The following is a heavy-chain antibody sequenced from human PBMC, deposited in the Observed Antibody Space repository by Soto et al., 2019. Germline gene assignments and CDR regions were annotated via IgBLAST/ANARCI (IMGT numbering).Heavy chain of an antibody. CDR1: GFTFSSYS. J-gene: IGHJ4*02. D-gene: IGHD2-15*01. V-gene: IGHV3-48*02. Sequence: GGSLRLSCAASGFTFSSYSMNWVRQAPGKGLEWVSYISSSSSTIYYADSVKGRFTISRDNAKNSLYLQMNSLRDEDTAVYYCARAVRSAAWTLGVVDYWGQGTLVTVSS. CDR2: ISSSSSTI. CDR3: ARAVRSAAWTLGVVDY.